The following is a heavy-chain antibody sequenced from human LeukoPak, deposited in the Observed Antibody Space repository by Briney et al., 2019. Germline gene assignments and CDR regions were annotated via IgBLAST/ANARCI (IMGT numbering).Heavy chain of an antibody. V-gene: IGHV4-34*01. Sequence: SETLSLTCAVYGGSFSGYYWSWIRQPPGKGLEWIGEINHSGSTNYNPSLKSRVTISVDTSKNQFSLKLSSVTAADTAVYYCARGGKQWLSPYYYYGMDVWGKGPRSPSPQ. CDR2: INHSGST. CDR3: ARGGKQWLSPYYYYGMDV. D-gene: IGHD6-19*01. CDR1: GGSFSGYY. J-gene: IGHJ6*01.